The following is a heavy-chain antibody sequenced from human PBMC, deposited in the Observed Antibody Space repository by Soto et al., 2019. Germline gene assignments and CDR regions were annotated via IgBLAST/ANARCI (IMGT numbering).Heavy chain of an antibody. CDR2: IYYSGST. Sequence: PSETLSLTCTVSGGSISSYYWSWIRQPPGKGLEWIGYIYYSGSTNYNPSLKSRVTISVDTSKNQFSLKLSSVTAADTAVYYCARAGIAVAAFDYWGQGTLVTVSS. V-gene: IGHV4-59*12. CDR3: ARAGIAVAAFDY. D-gene: IGHD6-19*01. J-gene: IGHJ4*02. CDR1: GGSISSYY.